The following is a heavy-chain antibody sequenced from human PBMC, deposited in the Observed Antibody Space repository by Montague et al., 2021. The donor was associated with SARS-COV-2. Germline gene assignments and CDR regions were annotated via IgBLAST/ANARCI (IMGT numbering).Heavy chain of an antibody. CDR1: GGSFSGYY. D-gene: IGHD6-19*01. J-gene: IGHJ4*02. CDR3: ARGSRQWLVRPPHYYYFDY. Sequence: SETLSLTCAVYGGSFSGYYWSWIRQPPGKGLEWIGEINHSGSTNYNPSLKSRVTISVDTSKNQFSLKLSSVTAADTAVYYCARGSRQWLVRPPHYYYFDYWGQETLVTVSS. V-gene: IGHV4-34*01. CDR2: INHSGST.